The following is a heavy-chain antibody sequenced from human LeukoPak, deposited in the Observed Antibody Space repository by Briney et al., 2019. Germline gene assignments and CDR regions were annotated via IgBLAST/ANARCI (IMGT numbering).Heavy chain of an antibody. CDR2: IYHSGST. J-gene: IGHJ6*03. Sequence: SSETLSLTCTVSGYSISSGYYWGWIRQPPGKGLEWIGSIYHSGSTYYNTSLKSRLTISLDTSQNQFSLKLASVTAADTAIYYCAREFSSIGNYYYYMDVWGQGTTVTVSS. CDR3: AREFSSIGNYYYYMDV. V-gene: IGHV4-38-2*02. CDR1: GYSISSGYY. D-gene: IGHD6-13*01.